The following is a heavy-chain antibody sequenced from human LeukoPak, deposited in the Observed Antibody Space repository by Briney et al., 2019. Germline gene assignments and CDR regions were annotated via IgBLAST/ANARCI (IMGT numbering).Heavy chain of an antibody. V-gene: IGHV3-30*02. Sequence: GGSPRLSCAASGFTFSRHGMHWVRQAPGKGLEWVAFIRYDGSEKYYANSVKGRFIISRDNSENTLYLQLNSLRPEDTAVYYCARTSSTVNADDYWGQGTLVTVSS. D-gene: IGHD4-17*01. CDR1: GFTFSRHG. CDR3: ARTSSTVNADDY. CDR2: IRYDGSEK. J-gene: IGHJ4*02.